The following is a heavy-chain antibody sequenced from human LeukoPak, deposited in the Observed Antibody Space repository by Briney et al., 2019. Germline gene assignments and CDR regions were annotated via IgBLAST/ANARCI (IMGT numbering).Heavy chain of an antibody. V-gene: IGHV3-49*04. CDR1: GFTFGDYA. J-gene: IGHJ6*03. Sequence: GGSLRLSCTAPGFTFGDYAMSWVRQAPGKGLEWVGFIRSKAYGGTTEYAASVKGRFTISRDDSKSIAYLQMNSLKTEDTAVYYCTTYSSSELYYYYYYYMDVWGKGTTVTVSS. D-gene: IGHD6-6*01. CDR3: TTYSSSELYYYYYYYMDV. CDR2: IRSKAYGGTT.